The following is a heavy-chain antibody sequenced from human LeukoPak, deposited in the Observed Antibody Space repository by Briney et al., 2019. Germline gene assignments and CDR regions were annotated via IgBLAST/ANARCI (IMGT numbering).Heavy chain of an antibody. CDR2: IYYSGST. CDR1: GGSISSYY. CDR3: ARSITMFGVVTQRRFFDY. Sequence: PSETLSLTCTVSGGSISSYYWSWIRQPPGKGLEWIGYIYYSGSTNYNPSLKSRVTISVDTSKNQFSLKLSSVTAADTAVYYCARSITMFGVVTQRRFFDYWGQGTLVTVSS. J-gene: IGHJ4*02. D-gene: IGHD3-3*01. V-gene: IGHV4-59*01.